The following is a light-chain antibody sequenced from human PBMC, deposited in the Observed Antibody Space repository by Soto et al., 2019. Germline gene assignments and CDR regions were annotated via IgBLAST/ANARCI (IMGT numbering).Light chain of an antibody. CDR1: SSDVGSYNL. CDR2: EVS. V-gene: IGLV2-23*02. J-gene: IGLJ1*01. CDR3: CSYAGSSTYV. Sequence: QSVLTQPASVSGSPGQSITISCTGTSSDVGSYNLVSWYQQHPGKAPKLMIYEVSKRPSGVSNRFSGSKSGNTASLTISELQAEDEADYYCCSYAGSSTYVFGTGTKVTDL.